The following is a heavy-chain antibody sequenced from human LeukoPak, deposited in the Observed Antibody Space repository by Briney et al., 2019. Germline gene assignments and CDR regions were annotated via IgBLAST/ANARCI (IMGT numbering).Heavy chain of an antibody. V-gene: IGHV3-23*01. J-gene: IGHJ5*02. CDR2: ISSGDDIT. Sequence: GGSRRLSCAVSGFTFSGYAMSWVRQAPGKGLEWVSTISSGDDITYYADSVKGRFTIYRDNPKNTLYLQMNSLRAEDTAIYYCAKRPGKAAAGPFDPWGQGTLVTVSS. D-gene: IGHD6-13*01. CDR3: AKRPGKAAAGPFDP. CDR1: GFTFSGYA.